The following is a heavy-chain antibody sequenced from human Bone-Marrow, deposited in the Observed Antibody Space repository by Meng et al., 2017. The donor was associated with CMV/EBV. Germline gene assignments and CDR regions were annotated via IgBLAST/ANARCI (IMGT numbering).Heavy chain of an antibody. CDR1: GGSISSYY. V-gene: IGHV4-59*12. Sequence: SETLSLTCTVSGGSISSYYWSWIRQPPGKGLEWIGYIYYSGSTNYNPSLKSRVTISVDSSKNQFSLKLSSVTAADTAVYYCARGLVSGAHATFFDYWCQGNLVTVSS. CDR3: ARGLVSGAHATFFDY. CDR2: IYYSGST. D-gene: IGHD3-10*01. J-gene: IGHJ4*02.